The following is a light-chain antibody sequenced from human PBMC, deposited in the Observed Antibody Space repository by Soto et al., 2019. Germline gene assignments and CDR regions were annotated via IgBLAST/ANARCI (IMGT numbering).Light chain of an antibody. V-gene: IGKV1-5*01. CDR3: QQYNISPST. CDR2: DVS. J-gene: IGKJ2*02. CDR1: QSFGSW. Sequence: DIQMTQSPSTLSASVGDRVTITCRASQSFGSWLAWYQQKPGKAPKLLIYDVSSLENGVPGRFSGSRSGTEFTLTISSLQPDDYATYYCQQYNISPSTFGQGTKVDIK.